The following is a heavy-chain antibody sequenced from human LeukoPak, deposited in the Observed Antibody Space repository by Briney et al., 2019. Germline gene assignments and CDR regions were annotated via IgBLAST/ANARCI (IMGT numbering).Heavy chain of an antibody. Sequence: KPSETLSLTCTVSGGSISSYYWSWIRQPPGKGLEWIGYIYYSGSTNYNPSLKSRVTISVDTSKNQFSLKLSSVTAADTAVYYCARQLYSSGWYGPYYYYYGMDVWGQGTTVTVSS. CDR2: IYYSGST. V-gene: IGHV4-59*08. J-gene: IGHJ6*02. D-gene: IGHD6-19*01. CDR1: GGSISSYY. CDR3: ARQLYSSGWYGPYYYYYGMDV.